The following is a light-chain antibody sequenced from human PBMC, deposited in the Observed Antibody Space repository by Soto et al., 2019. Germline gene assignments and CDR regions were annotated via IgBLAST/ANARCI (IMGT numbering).Light chain of an antibody. CDR1: SSDVGGYNY. J-gene: IGLJ1*01. CDR2: DVS. V-gene: IGLV2-14*01. CDR3: SSHTSSSTSYV. Sequence: QSALTQPASVSGSPGQSITISCTGTSSDVGGYNYVSWYQQHPGKAPKLMIYDVSNRPSGVSNRFSGSKSGNTASLTISGLQAEDEAYYYCSSHTSSSTSYVFGTGTKLTVL.